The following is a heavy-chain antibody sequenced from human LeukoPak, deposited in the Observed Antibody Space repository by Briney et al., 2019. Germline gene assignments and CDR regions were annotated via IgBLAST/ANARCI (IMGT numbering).Heavy chain of an antibody. V-gene: IGHV4-39*07. CDR3: ARDRGFGELIDY. J-gene: IGHJ4*02. CDR1: GGSISSSSYY. Sequence: SETLSLTCTVSGGSISSSSYYWGWIRQPPRKGLEFIGSIYYSGSTYYNPSLKSRVTISVDTSKNQFSLKLSSVTAADTAVYYCARDRGFGELIDYWGQGTLVTVSS. CDR2: IYYSGST. D-gene: IGHD3-10*01.